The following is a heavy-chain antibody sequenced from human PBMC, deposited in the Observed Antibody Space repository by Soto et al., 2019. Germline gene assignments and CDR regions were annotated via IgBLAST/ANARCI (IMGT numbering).Heavy chain of an antibody. CDR1: GFTFSSYW. J-gene: IGHJ2*01. D-gene: IGHD2-2*01. CDR3: ARSSIVVVPAAIGEGLPWYFDL. CDR2: IKQDGSEK. Sequence: GGSLRLSCAASGFTFSSYWMSWVRQAPGKGLEWVANIKQDGSEKYYVDSVKGRFTISRDNAKNSLYLQMNSLRAEDTAVYYCARSSIVVVPAAIGEGLPWYFDLWGRGTLVTVSS. V-gene: IGHV3-7*01.